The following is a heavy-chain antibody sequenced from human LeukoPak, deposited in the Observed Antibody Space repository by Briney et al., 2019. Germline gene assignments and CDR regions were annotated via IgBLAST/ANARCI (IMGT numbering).Heavy chain of an antibody. CDR1: GGTFSSYA. CDR3: ARSLPLAYCGGDCYPNYYMDV. CDR2: IIPIFGTA. V-gene: IGHV1-69*01. Sequence: SVKVSCKASGGTFSSYAISWVRQAPGQGLEWMGGIIPIFGTANYAQKFQGRVTITADESTSTAYMELSSLRSEDTAVYYCARSLPLAYCGGDCYPNYYMDVWGKGTTVTISS. D-gene: IGHD2-21*02. J-gene: IGHJ6*03.